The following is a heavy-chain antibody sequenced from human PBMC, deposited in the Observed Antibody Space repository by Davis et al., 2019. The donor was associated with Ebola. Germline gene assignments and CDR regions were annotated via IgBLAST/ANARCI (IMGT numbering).Heavy chain of an antibody. CDR2: INHSGST. CDR1: GGSFSGYY. CDR3: ARVGQVVPAASYYGMDV. J-gene: IGHJ6*02. D-gene: IGHD2-2*01. V-gene: IGHV4-34*01. Sequence: GSLRLSCAVYGGSFSGYYWSWIRQPPEKGLEWIGEINHSGSTNYNPSLKSRVTISVDTSKNQFSLKLSSVTAADTAVYYCARVGQVVPAASYYGMDVWGQGTTVTVSS.